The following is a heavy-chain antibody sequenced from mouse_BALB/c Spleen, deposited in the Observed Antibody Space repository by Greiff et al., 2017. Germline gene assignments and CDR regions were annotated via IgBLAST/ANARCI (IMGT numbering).Heavy chain of an antibody. CDR3: TSRTTAKRAWFAY. CDR1: GYSFTSYW. Sequence: EVQLQQSGTVLARPGASVKMSCKASGYSFTSYWMHWVKQRPGQGLEWIGAIYPGNSDTSYNQKFKGKAKLTAVTSASTAYMELSSLTNEDSAVYYCTSRTTAKRAWFAYWGQGTLVTVSA. J-gene: IGHJ3*01. CDR2: IYPGNSDT. D-gene: IGHD1-2*01. V-gene: IGHV1-5*01.